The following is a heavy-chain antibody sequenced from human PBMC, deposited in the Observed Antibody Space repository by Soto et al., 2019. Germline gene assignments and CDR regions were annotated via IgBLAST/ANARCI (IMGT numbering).Heavy chain of an antibody. CDR1: GYTFTNYH. CDR3: ARVAHQSLDF. D-gene: IGHD5-12*01. J-gene: IGHJ4*02. CDR2: INPSDGGT. V-gene: IGHV1-46*01. Sequence: ASVKVSCKPSGYTFTNYHIHWVRQAPGQGLEWLGIINPSDGGTGYAQKFQGRVTMTRDTSTSTVYMEMSSLRSEDTAVYYCARVAHQSLDFWGLGTLVTVSS.